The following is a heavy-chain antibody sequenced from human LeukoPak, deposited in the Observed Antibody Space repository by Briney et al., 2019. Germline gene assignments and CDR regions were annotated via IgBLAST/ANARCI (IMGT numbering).Heavy chain of an antibody. Sequence: GASVKVSCKASGYTFRSSGISWVRQAPGQGVEWMGWISAVNGDINYAQNFQGRVTMTTDTSTSTAYMELRSLTSDDTAVYYCAKDYNYIIDYWGQGTLVTVSS. J-gene: IGHJ4*02. CDR1: GYTFRSSG. V-gene: IGHV1-18*01. CDR2: ISAVNGDI. D-gene: IGHD1-1*01. CDR3: AKDYNYIIDY.